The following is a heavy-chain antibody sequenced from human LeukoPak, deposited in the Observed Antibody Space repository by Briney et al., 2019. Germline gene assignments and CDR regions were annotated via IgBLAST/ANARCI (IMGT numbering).Heavy chain of an antibody. J-gene: IGHJ4*02. D-gene: IGHD3-3*01. Sequence: SETLSLTCTVSGGSISSYYWSWIRQPAGKGLEWIGRIYTSGSTNYNPSLKSRVTISVDTSKNQFSLKLSSVTAADTAVYYCARDVTYYDFWSANWGYFDYWGQGTLVTVSS. CDR2: IYTSGST. V-gene: IGHV4-4*07. CDR1: GGSISSYY. CDR3: ARDVTYYDFWSANWGYFDY.